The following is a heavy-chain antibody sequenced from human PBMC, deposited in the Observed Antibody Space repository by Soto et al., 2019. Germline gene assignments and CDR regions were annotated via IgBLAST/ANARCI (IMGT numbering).Heavy chain of an antibody. Sequence: PSETLSLTCTVSGGSISRGDYYCSWIRQPPGKGLEWIGYIYYSGSTYYNPSLKSRVTISVDTSKNQFSLKLSSVTAADTAVYYCARDRYNRYNWFDPWGQGTLVTVS. CDR3: ARDRYNRYNWFDP. CDR1: GGSISRGDYY. D-gene: IGHD1-20*01. V-gene: IGHV4-30-4*01. CDR2: IYYSGST. J-gene: IGHJ5*02.